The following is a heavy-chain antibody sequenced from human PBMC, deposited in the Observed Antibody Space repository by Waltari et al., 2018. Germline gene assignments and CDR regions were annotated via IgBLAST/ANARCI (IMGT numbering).Heavy chain of an antibody. CDR2: IYPGDSDT. J-gene: IGHJ5*02. CDR1: GYSFTSYW. V-gene: IGHV5-51*01. Sequence: EVQLVQSGAEVKKPGESLKISCKGSGYSFTSYWIGWVRQMPGKGLEWMGIIYPGDSDTRYGPSFQGQVTLSADKSISTAYLQWSSLKASDTAMYYCARHTRVVVPADEPQNWFDPWGQGTLVTVSS. D-gene: IGHD2-2*01. CDR3: ARHTRVVVPADEPQNWFDP.